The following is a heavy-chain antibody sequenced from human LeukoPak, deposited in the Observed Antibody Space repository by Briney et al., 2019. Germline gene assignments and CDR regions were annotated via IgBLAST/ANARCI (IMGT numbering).Heavy chain of an antibody. Sequence: ASVKVSCKASGYTFTDYYMHWVRQAPGQGLEWMGIINPSGGSTSYAQKFQGRVTMTRDTSTSTVYMELSSLRSEDTAVYYCARRLLWFGEVDYFDYWGQGTLVTVSS. J-gene: IGHJ4*02. V-gene: IGHV1-46*01. CDR2: INPSGGST. CDR1: GYTFTDYY. CDR3: ARRLLWFGEVDYFDY. D-gene: IGHD3-10*01.